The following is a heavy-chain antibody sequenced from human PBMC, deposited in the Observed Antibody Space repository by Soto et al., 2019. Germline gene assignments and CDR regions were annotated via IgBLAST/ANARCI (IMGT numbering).Heavy chain of an antibody. J-gene: IGHJ4*02. Sequence: GGSLRLSCAASGFSFSNYAMSWVRQAPGKGLEWLSGIGGRGTSAYYADSVKGRFTISRDNTKNTLFLQMNSLRAEDTAVYYCAKERATTTAFDYWGQGALVTVSS. V-gene: IGHV3-23*01. D-gene: IGHD4-17*01. CDR2: IGGRGTSA. CDR1: GFSFSNYA. CDR3: AKERATTTAFDY.